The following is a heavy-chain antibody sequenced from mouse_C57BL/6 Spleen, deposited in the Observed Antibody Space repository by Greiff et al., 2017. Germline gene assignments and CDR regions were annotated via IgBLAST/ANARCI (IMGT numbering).Heavy chain of an antibody. CDR3: AGDGPWFAY. J-gene: IGHJ3*01. CDR2: INPNNGGT. V-gene: IGHV1-26*01. D-gene: IGHD2-3*01. Sequence: EVQLQQSGPELVKPGASVKISCKASGYTFTDYYMNWVKQSHGKSLEWIGDINPNNGGTSYNQKFKGKATLTVDKSSSTAYMELRSLTSEDSAVYYCAGDGPWFAYWGQGTLVTVSA. CDR1: GYTFTDYY.